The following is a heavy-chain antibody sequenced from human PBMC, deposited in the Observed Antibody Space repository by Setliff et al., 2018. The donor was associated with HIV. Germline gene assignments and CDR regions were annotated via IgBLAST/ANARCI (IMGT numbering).Heavy chain of an antibody. CDR3: AKGAGFYGDYTFDH. V-gene: IGHV4-59*11. J-gene: IGHJ4*02. CDR1: GPSINIHY. CDR2: IYSTGST. Sequence: SETLSLTCTVSGPSINIHYWSWIRQSPGKGFEWIGYIYSTGSTNYNPSLQSRVTISVVASRNQFSLKVTSVTAADTAVYYCAKGAGFYGDYTFDHWGQGRQVTVSS. D-gene: IGHD4-17*01.